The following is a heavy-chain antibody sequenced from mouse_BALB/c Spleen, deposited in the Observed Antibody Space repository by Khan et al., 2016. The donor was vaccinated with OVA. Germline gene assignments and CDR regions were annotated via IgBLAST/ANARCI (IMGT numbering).Heavy chain of an antibody. CDR1: GFSLPNYS. CDR2: IWSAGST. J-gene: IGHJ3*01. CDR3: ARRGYDYGRGALFAY. V-gene: IGHV2-2*02. Sequence: VQLQESGPGLVQPSQSLSITCTVSGFSLPNYSVHWVRQSPGKGLEWLGVIWSAGSTDYNEAFISRRTISKDNTRSHVFFKMNNLQPNDTAIYYCARRGYDYGRGALFAYWRQGTLVTVSA. D-gene: IGHD2-4*01.